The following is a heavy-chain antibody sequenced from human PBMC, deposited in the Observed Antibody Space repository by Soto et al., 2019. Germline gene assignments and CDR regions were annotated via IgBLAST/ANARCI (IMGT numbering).Heavy chain of an antibody. CDR3: ARGRITMVRGVISDGPYYFDY. CDR2: INHSGST. V-gene: IGHV4-34*01. D-gene: IGHD3-10*01. CDR1: GGSFSGYY. Sequence: SETLSLTCAVYGGSFSGYYWSWIRQPPGKGLEWIGEINHSGSTNYNPSLKSRVTISVDTSKNQFSLKLSSVTAADTAVYYCARGRITMVRGVISDGPYYFDYWGQGTLVTVSS. J-gene: IGHJ4*02.